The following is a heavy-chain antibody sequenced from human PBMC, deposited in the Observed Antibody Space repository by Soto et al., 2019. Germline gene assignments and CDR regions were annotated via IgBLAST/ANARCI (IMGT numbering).Heavy chain of an antibody. D-gene: IGHD3-16*01. CDR1: GFTFSTYW. CDR2: MDQDGSET. J-gene: IGHJ4*02. CDR3: VCGGNFFIY. V-gene: IGHV3-7*01. Sequence: EVQLVESGGGLVQPGGSLRLSCAASGFTFSTYWMTWVRQPPGKGLEWVANMDQDGSETYYVDSVRGRFTVSRDNAQNSPYLQMNSLRVEDTAVYYCVCGGNFFIYWGQATLVTVSP.